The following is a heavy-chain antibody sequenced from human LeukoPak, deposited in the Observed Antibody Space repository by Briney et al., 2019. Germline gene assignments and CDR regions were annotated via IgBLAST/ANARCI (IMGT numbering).Heavy chain of an antibody. J-gene: IGHJ4*02. CDR3: AIVEMATPFDY. CDR1: GYTLSELS. Sequence: ASVKVSCKVSGYTLSELSMHWVRQSPGKGLEWMGGFDVAETDTIYAQKFQGRVTMTEDTSTDTAYMELNSLSSEDTAVYYCAIVEMATPFDYWGQGTLVTVS. V-gene: IGHV1-24*01. CDR2: FDVAETDT. D-gene: IGHD5-24*01.